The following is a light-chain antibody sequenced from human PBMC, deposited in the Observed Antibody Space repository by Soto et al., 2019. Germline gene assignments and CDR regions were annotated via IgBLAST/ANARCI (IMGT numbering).Light chain of an antibody. V-gene: IGLV2-14*01. Sequence: QSALTQPASVSASPGQSITISCTGTSSDIGAYNYVSWYQQYPGTAPKLIIYAVSSRPSGISSRFSGSKSASTASLTISGLQVEDEADYYCSSYTTSSSLVFGTGTKVTVL. J-gene: IGLJ1*01. CDR3: SSYTTSSSLV. CDR1: SSDIGAYNY. CDR2: AVS.